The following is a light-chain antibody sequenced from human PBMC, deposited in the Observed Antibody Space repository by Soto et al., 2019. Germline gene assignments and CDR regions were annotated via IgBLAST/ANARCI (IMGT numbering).Light chain of an antibody. CDR3: IQDYNYPPT. Sequence: DIQMTQSPSSVSASVGDRVTITCRASQGIGDRLAWYQQRPGKVPQLVVYFASTLPSGVPSRFSASGSGAEFILTINPLQPEDFATYYCIQDYNYPPTFGQGTKVDIK. J-gene: IGKJ1*01. CDR2: FAS. CDR1: QGIGDR. V-gene: IGKV1-12*01.